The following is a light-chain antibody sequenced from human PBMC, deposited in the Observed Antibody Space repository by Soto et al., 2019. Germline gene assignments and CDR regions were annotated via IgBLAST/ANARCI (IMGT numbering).Light chain of an antibody. V-gene: IGLV1-40*01. CDR1: SSNIGAGYD. Sequence: QSVLTQPPSVSGAPGQRVTISCIGSSSNIGAGYDVHWYHQLPGTAPKLLIYGNNNRPSGVPDRFSGSRSGTSASLAITGLQAEDEADYYCQSYDSSLSVWVFGGGTQLTVL. J-gene: IGLJ3*02. CDR3: QSYDSSLSVWV. CDR2: GNN.